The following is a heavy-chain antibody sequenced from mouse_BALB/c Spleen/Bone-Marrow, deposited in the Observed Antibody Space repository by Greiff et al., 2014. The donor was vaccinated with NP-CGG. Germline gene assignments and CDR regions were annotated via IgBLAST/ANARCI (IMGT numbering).Heavy chain of an antibody. CDR1: GYSITSGYA. D-gene: IGHD2-2*01. CDR3: ARSWLRRGFDY. J-gene: IGHJ2*01. V-gene: IGHV3-2*02. CDR2: ISYSGST. Sequence: VQLPQSGPGLVKTSQSLSLTCPVTGYSITSGYAWDWVRQFSGKKMEWMGYISYSGSTSYNPSLKSRISITRDTSKNQFFLQLNSVATEDTATYYCARSWLRRGFDYWGQGTTLTVSS.